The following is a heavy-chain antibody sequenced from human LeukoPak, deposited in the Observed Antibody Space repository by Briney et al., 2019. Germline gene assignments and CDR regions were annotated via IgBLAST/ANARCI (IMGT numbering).Heavy chain of an antibody. D-gene: IGHD5-18*01. Sequence: PSETLSLTCGVYGGSFSGYYWTWVRQPPGKGLEWIGEINHSGGTNYNPSLKSRVMISVDTSKDQFSLKLSSVTAADTAVYYCARTNSYGYATYWGQGTLVTVSS. V-gene: IGHV4-34*01. CDR3: ARTNSYGYATY. J-gene: IGHJ4*02. CDR1: GGSFSGYY. CDR2: INHSGGT.